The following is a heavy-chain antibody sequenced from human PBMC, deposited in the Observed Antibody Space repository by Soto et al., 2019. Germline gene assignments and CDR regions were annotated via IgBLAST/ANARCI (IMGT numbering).Heavy chain of an antibody. V-gene: IGHV4-34*01. Sequence: SETLSLTCAVYGGSFIGYYCSCIRQPPGKGLEWIGEINHSGSTNYNPSLKSRVTISVDTSKNQFSLKLSSVTAADTAVYYCAVGYSYGYHPGPYWGQGTLVTVSS. CDR3: AVGYSYGYHPGPY. CDR2: INHSGST. J-gene: IGHJ4*02. D-gene: IGHD5-18*01. CDR1: GGSFIGYY.